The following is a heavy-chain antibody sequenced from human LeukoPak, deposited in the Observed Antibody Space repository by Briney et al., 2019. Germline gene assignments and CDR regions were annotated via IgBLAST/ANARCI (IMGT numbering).Heavy chain of an antibody. Sequence: GGSLRLSCAASGFTFSSYAMSWVRQAPGKGLEWVSAISGSGGSTYYADSVKGRFTISRDNSKNTLHLQMNSLRAEDTAVYYCAKSPSMVGATKFDPWGQGTLVTVSS. V-gene: IGHV3-23*01. CDR2: ISGSGGST. J-gene: IGHJ5*02. CDR1: GFTFSSYA. CDR3: AKSPSMVGATKFDP. D-gene: IGHD1-26*01.